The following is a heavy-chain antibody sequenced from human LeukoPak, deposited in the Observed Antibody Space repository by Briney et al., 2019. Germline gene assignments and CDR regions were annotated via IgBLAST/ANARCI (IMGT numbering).Heavy chain of an antibody. V-gene: IGHV1-24*01. CDR2: FDPEDGET. CDR3: ATDLYDSSGYGAFDI. CDR1: GYTLTELS. J-gene: IGHJ3*02. D-gene: IGHD3-22*01. Sequence: GASVKVSRKVSGYTLTELSMHWVRQAPGKGLEWMGGFDPEDGETIYAQKFQGRVTMTEDTSTDTAYMELSSLRSEDTAVYYCATDLYDSSGYGAFDIWGQGTMVTVSS.